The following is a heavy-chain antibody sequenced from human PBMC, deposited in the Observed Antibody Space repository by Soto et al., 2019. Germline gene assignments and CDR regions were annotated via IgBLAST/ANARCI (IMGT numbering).Heavy chain of an antibody. CDR3: SRDLAGVDDS. CDR1: GFTFSTYW. Sequence: EVQLVESGGGLVQPGGSLRLSCAASGFTFSTYWMHWVRQVPGKGLVWVSRVNPDGTTTNYAASVKGRFTISRDNAKNTLHLQMNSLEVDHTAVYFWSRDLAGVDDSWGQGTLVTVSS. J-gene: IGHJ4*02. D-gene: IGHD7-27*01. CDR2: VNPDGTTT. V-gene: IGHV3-74*01.